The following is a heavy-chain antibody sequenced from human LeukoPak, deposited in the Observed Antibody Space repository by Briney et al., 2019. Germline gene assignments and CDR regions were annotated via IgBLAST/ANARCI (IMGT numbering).Heavy chain of an antibody. V-gene: IGHV3-48*01. D-gene: IGHD4-17*01. CDR3: ARENYADLFDY. CDR1: GFTFSSYN. Sequence: PGGSLRLSCAASGFTFSSYNMNWVRQAPGKGLECIAYISSSSSTIYYADSVKGRFTISRDNAKNSVFLQMNSLRAEDTAVYYCARENYADLFDYWGQGTLVTVSS. J-gene: IGHJ4*02. CDR2: ISSSSSTI.